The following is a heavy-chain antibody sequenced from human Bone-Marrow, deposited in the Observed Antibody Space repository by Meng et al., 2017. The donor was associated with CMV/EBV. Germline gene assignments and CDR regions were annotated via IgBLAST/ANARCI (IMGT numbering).Heavy chain of an antibody. Sequence: QLQQQQLVAGRVKPSETLSLACAVYGGSCSGNYCSWIRQPPGKGLEWIGEINHSDSTNYNPSLKSRVTISVDTSKNQFSLKLSSVTAADTAVYYCARGGVVVNGAPFDYWGQGTLVTVSS. CDR1: GGSCSGNY. CDR3: ARGGVVVNGAPFDY. CDR2: INHSDST. D-gene: IGHD3-22*01. J-gene: IGHJ4*02. V-gene: IGHV4-34*01.